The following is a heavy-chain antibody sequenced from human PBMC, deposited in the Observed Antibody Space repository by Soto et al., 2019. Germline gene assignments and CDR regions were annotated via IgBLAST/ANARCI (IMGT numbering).Heavy chain of an antibody. Sequence: QVQLVQSGAEVKKPGASVKVSCKASGYTFTGYYMHWVRQAPGQGLEWMGWINPNSGDTNYAQKFQGWVTMTRDTSISTAYMELSRLRSDDTAVYYCARVRVAAAGTGGYYYYGMDVWGQGTTVTVSS. CDR2: INPNSGDT. J-gene: IGHJ6*02. V-gene: IGHV1-2*04. CDR1: GYTFTGYY. CDR3: ARVRVAAAGTGGYYYYGMDV. D-gene: IGHD6-13*01.